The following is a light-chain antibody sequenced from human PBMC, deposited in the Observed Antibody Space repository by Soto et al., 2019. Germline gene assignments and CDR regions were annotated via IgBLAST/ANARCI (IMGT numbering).Light chain of an antibody. Sequence: QGVLTQPRSVSGSPGQSVTISCTGTNSDVGTFYFVSWYQQYPDKGPKLIIYDVTERPSGVPDRFSGSKSGNTASLTISGLQAEDEADYYCCSYAGSYTYVFGSGTKVTVL. CDR2: DVT. V-gene: IGLV2-11*01. CDR3: CSYAGSYTYV. J-gene: IGLJ1*01. CDR1: NSDVGTFYF.